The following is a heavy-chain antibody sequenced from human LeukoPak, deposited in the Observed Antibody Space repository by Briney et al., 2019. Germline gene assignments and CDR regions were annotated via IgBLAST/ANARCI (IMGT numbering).Heavy chain of an antibody. D-gene: IGHD3-22*01. Sequence: GASVKVSCKASGYTFTSYAMHWVRQAPGQRLEWMGWINAGNGNTKYSQEFQGRVTITRDTSASTAYMELSSLRSEDMAVYYCARNYYDSSGQSTRIDYWGQGTLVTVSS. CDR3: ARNYYDSSGQSTRIDY. CDR2: INAGNGNT. J-gene: IGHJ4*02. V-gene: IGHV1-3*03. CDR1: GYTFTSYA.